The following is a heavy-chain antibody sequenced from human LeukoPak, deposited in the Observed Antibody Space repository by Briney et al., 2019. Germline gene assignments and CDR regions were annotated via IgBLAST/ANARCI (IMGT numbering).Heavy chain of an antibody. CDR2: MNPNSGNT. V-gene: IGHV1-8*01. D-gene: IGHD3-9*01. J-gene: IGHJ4*02. Sequence: GASVKVSCKASGYTFTSYDINWVRQATGQGLEWMGWMNPNSGNTGYAQKFQGRVTITRNTSIGTAYMELSSLRSEDTAVYYCARVGELRSFDWLSPYYFDSWGQGTLVTVSS. CDR3: ARVGELRSFDWLSPYYFDS. CDR1: GYTFTSYD.